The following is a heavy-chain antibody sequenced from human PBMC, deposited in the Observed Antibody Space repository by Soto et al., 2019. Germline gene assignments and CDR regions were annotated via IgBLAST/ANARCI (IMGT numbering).Heavy chain of an antibody. V-gene: IGHV1-18*01. CDR3: AREMPGYCSNSACLPGY. D-gene: IGHD2-2*03. Sequence: ASVKVSCKASGYTFTDFGLIWVRQAPGQGPGWMGWVSAYNGNTNYAQKLQGRVTMTRDTSTSTAYMELRSLRSDDTAMYYCAREMPGYCSNSACLPGYWGQGTLVTVSS. J-gene: IGHJ4*02. CDR1: GYTFTDFG. CDR2: VSAYNGNT.